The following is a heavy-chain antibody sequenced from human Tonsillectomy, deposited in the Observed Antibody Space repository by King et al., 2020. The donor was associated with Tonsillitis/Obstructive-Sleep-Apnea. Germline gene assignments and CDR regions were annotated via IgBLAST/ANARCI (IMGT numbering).Heavy chain of an antibody. J-gene: IGHJ3*02. D-gene: IGHD5-18*01. CDR1: GGTFSSYA. Sequence: QLVQSGAEVKKPGSSVKVSCKASGGTFSSYAITWVRQAPGQGLEWMGRIIPILAIANYAQNFQGRVTITADKSTRTAYMELSSLRSEDTAMYYCVVLGTPMAFDIWGQGTMVTVSS. V-gene: IGHV1-69*04. CDR2: IIPILAIA. CDR3: VVLGTPMAFDI.